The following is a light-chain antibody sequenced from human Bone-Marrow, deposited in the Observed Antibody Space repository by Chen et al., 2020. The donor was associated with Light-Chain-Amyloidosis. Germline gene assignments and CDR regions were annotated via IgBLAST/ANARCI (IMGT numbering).Light chain of an antibody. Sequence: QSVLTQPPSASGTPGQRVTSSCSGSSSNIGPNSVFWYQQLPGTAPKLLIYRPHQRPSGVPARFSGAKSGPSASLAISGLRSEDEADYYCAAWDDSLSGWVFGGGTKLTVL. CDR1: SSNIGPNS. J-gene: IGLJ3*02. V-gene: IGLV1-47*01. CDR2: RPH. CDR3: AAWDDSLSGWV.